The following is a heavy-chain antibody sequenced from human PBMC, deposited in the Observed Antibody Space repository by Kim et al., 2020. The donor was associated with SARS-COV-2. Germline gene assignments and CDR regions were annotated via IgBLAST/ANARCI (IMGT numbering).Heavy chain of an antibody. CDR3: ARTIAVAPIQYYYYYGMDV. J-gene: IGHJ6*02. V-gene: IGHV1-69*02. Sequence: SVKVSCKASGGTFSSYTISWVRQAPGQGLEWMGRIIPILGIANYAQKFQGRVTITADKSTSTAYMELSSLRSEDTAVYYCARTIAVAPIQYYYYYGMDVWGQGSTVTVSS. D-gene: IGHD6-19*01. CDR1: GGTFSSYT. CDR2: IIPILGIA.